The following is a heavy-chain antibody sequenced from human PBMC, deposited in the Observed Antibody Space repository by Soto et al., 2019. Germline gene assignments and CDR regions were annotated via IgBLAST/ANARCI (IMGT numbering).Heavy chain of an antibody. Sequence: GGSLSLSCAASGFAFSSYAMSWVRQAPGKGLEWVSAISGSGASTYYADSVKGRFTISRDNSKNTLYLQMNSLRAEDTAVYYCAHFDWLIDYWGQGTLVTVSS. CDR3: AHFDWLIDY. D-gene: IGHD3-9*01. CDR2: ISGSGAST. CDR1: GFAFSSYA. J-gene: IGHJ4*02. V-gene: IGHV3-23*01.